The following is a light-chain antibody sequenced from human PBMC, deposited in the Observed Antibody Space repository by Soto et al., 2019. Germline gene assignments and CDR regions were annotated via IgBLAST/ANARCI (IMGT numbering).Light chain of an antibody. CDR1: QGISNE. Sequence: IQMSHSLSALSASVEDRVTITCGASQGISNELGWYQQRPGKAPKVLIYAASTLESGVPSRFSGSGSGTEFTLTISSLQPDDFATYCCQQYNSYSFGQGTKVDI. J-gene: IGKJ1*01. CDR2: AAS. V-gene: IGKV1-5*01. CDR3: QQYNSYS.